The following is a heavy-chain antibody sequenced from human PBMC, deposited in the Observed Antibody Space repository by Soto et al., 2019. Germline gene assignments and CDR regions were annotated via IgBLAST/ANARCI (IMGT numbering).Heavy chain of an antibody. CDR2: IIPIFGTA. Sequence: SVRVSCKSSGGTFSSYAISWVLQAPGQGLEWMGGIIPIFGTANYAQKFQGRVTITADESTSTAYMELSSLRSEDTAVYYCARADSSSAHISWYYYGMDVWGQGTTVTVSS. V-gene: IGHV1-69*13. J-gene: IGHJ6*02. CDR1: GGTFSSYA. D-gene: IGHD6-6*01. CDR3: ARADSSSAHISWYYYGMDV.